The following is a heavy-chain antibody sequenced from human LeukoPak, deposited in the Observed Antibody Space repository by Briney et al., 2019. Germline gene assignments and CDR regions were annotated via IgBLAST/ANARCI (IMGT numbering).Heavy chain of an antibody. D-gene: IGHD6-6*01. J-gene: IGHJ4*02. CDR2: ISYDGSNK. CDR3: ARSKSSSSPNFDY. Sequence: GRSLRLSCAASGFTFSSYAMHWVRQAPGKGLEWVAIISYDGSNKYYADSVKGRFTISRDNSKSTLYLQMNSLRAEDTAVYYCARSKSSSSPNFDYWGQGTLVTVSP. V-gene: IGHV3-30-3*01. CDR1: GFTFSSYA.